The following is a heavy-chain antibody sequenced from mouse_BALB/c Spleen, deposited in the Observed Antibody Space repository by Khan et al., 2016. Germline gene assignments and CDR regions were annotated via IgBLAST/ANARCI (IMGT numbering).Heavy chain of an antibody. Sequence: EVQLQESGPGLVKPSQSLSLTCTVTGYSITSDYAWNWIRQFPGNKLEWMGYISYSGSTSYPPSLKSRISITRDTSKNQFFLRLNSLTTEDTATYYGEGELGWFAYWGQGTLVTVSA. CDR3: EGELGWFAY. V-gene: IGHV3-2*02. D-gene: IGHD4-1*01. CDR1: GYSITSDYA. CDR2: ISYSGST. J-gene: IGHJ3*01.